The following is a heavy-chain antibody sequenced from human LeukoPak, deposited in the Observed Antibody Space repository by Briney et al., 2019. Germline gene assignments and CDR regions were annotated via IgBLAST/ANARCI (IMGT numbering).Heavy chain of an antibody. V-gene: IGHV4-59*01. CDR3: ARDFPLYTAAYQNLDY. D-gene: IGHD2-2*01. CDR2: SYYSGST. CDR1: GGSINSYY. J-gene: IGHJ4*02. Sequence: SETLSLTCTVSGGSINSYYWGWIRQPPGKGLEWIGHSYYSGSTNYNPSLKSRITISVDTSKNQFSLRLSSVTAADTAVYYCARDFPLYTAAYQNLDYWGQRTLVTVSS.